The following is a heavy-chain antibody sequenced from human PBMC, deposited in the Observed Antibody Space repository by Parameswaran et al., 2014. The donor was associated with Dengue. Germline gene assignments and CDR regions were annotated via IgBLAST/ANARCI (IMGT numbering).Heavy chain of an antibody. D-gene: IGHD2-15*01. CDR2: IYYSGST. CDR1: AISSA. V-gene: IGHV4-59*08. CDR3: ASLGYCSGGSCDLFDP. J-gene: IGHJ5*02. Sequence: AISSARWIRQPPGKGLEWIGYIYYSGSTNYNPSLKSRVTISVDTSKNQFSLKLSSVTAADTAVYYCASLGYCSGGSCDLFDPWGQGTLVTVSS.